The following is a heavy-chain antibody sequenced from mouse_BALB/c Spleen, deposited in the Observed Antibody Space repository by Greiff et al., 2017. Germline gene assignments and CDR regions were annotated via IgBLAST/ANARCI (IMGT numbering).Heavy chain of an antibody. D-gene: IGHD2-14*01. CDR3: AREVRRTSLFAY. J-gene: IGHJ3*01. CDR1: GYTFTSYW. CDR2: INPSTGYT. Sequence: QVQLQQSGAELAKPGASVKMSCKASGYTFTSYWMHWVKQRPGQGLEWIGYINPSTGYTEYNQKFKDKATLTADKSSSTAYMQLSSLTSEDSAVYYCAREVRRTSLFAYWGQGTLVTVSA. V-gene: IGHV1-7*01.